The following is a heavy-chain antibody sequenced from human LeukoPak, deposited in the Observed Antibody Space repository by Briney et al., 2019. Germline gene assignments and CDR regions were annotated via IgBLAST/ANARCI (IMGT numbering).Heavy chain of an antibody. CDR1: GGSFSGYY. CDR3: ARDYDILTGYYSSWWFDP. J-gene: IGHJ5*02. D-gene: IGHD3-9*01. V-gene: IGHV4-34*01. Sequence: PSETLSLTCAVYGGSFSGYYWSWIRQPPGKGLEWIGEINHSGSTNYNPSLKSRVTISVDTSKNQFSLKLSSVTAADTAVYYCARDYDILTGYYSSWWFDPWGQGTLVTVSS. CDR2: INHSGST.